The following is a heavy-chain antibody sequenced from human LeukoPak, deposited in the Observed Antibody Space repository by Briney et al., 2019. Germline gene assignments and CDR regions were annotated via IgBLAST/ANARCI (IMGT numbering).Heavy chain of an antibody. D-gene: IGHD1-20*01. CDR3: AKVKWKLIGYFDY. Sequence: GGSLRLSCAASGFTFTNYAMSWVRQAPGKGLEWVSVLTDDGGTYYADSVKGRFTNSRDDSKNTLFLQMNSLRAEDMAVYFCAKVKWKLIGYFDYWGQGTLVTVSS. CDR1: GFTFTNYA. CDR2: LTDDGGT. V-gene: IGHV3-23*01. J-gene: IGHJ4*02.